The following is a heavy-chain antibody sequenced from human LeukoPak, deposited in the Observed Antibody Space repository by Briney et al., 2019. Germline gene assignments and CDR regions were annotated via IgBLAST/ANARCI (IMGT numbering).Heavy chain of an antibody. CDR1: GFTFSNYA. Sequence: GGSLRLSCAASGFTFSNYAMHWVRQAPGKGLEWVAFISYAGSNKYYADSVKGRFTISRDNSKNTLYLQMNSLRAEDTAVYYCARTPGRIAAAPVDYWGQGTLVTVSS. J-gene: IGHJ4*02. CDR2: ISYAGSNK. V-gene: IGHV3-30-3*01. CDR3: ARTPGRIAAAPVDY. D-gene: IGHD6-13*01.